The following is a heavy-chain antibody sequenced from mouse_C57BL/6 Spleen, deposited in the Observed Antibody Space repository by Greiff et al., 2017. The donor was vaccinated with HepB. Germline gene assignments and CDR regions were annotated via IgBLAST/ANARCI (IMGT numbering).Heavy chain of an antibody. CDR2: FYPGSGSI. CDR3: ARHAQIYYYGSSYGYFDV. V-gene: IGHV1-62-2*01. J-gene: IGHJ1*03. D-gene: IGHD1-1*01. CDR1: GYTFTEYT. Sequence: QVQLKESGAELVKPGASVKLSCKASGYTFTEYTIHWVKQRSGQGLEWIGWFYPGSGSIKYNEKFKDKATLTADKSSSTVYLELSRLTSEDSAVYCCARHAQIYYYGSSYGYFDVWGTGTTVTVSS.